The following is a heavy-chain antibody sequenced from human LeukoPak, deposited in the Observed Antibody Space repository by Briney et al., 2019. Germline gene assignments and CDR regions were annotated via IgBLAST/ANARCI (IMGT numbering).Heavy chain of an antibody. CDR1: GYTFTSYA. Sequence: ASVKVSCKASGYTFTSYAMHWVRQAPGQRLEWMGWINAGNGNTKYSQKFQGRVTMTRDTSTSTVYMELSSLRSEDTAVYYCARERLGNIVATMAYWGQGTLVTVSS. CDR2: INAGNGNT. D-gene: IGHD5-12*01. CDR3: ARERLGNIVATMAY. V-gene: IGHV1-3*01. J-gene: IGHJ4*02.